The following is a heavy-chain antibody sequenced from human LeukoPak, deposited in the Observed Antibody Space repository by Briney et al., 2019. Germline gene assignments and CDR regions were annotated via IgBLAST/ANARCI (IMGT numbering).Heavy chain of an antibody. V-gene: IGHV3-21*01. CDR2: ISSSSSYI. CDR3: ARETNQGAFDI. CDR1: GFTFSSYS. D-gene: IGHD1-14*01. J-gene: IGHJ3*02. Sequence: GGSLRLSCAASGFTFSSYSMNWVRQAPGKGLEWVSSISSSSSYIYYADSMKGRFTISRDNAKNSLYLHMNSLRAEDTAVYYCARETNQGAFDIWGQGTMVTVSS.